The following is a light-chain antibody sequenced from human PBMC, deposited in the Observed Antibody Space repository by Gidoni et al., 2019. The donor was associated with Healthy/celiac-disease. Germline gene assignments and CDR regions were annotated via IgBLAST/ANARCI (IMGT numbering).Light chain of an antibody. CDR1: QSVLYSSNNKNY. Sequence: DIVMTQSPDSLAVSLGERDTINCQSSQSVLYSSNNKNYLAWYQQKPGQAPKLLIYWASTRESGVPYRFSGSGSGTDFTLTISSLQAEDVAVYYCQQYYSTPRTFGQGTKLEIK. CDR3: QQYYSTPRT. J-gene: IGKJ2*01. CDR2: WAS. V-gene: IGKV4-1*01.